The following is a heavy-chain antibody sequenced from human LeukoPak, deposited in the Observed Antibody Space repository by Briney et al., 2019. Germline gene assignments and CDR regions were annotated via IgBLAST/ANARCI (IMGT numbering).Heavy chain of an antibody. Sequence: GGSLRLSCAASGFTFSSYAMSWVRQAPGKGLEWVSAISGSGGSTYYADSVKGRFTISRDNSKNTLYLQMNSLRAEDTAVCYCAKVVGYYDSSGYTSPLNPTPIDYWGQGTLVTVSS. D-gene: IGHD3-22*01. CDR1: GFTFSSYA. J-gene: IGHJ4*02. V-gene: IGHV3-23*01. CDR3: AKVVGYYDSSGYTSPLNPTPIDY. CDR2: ISGSGGST.